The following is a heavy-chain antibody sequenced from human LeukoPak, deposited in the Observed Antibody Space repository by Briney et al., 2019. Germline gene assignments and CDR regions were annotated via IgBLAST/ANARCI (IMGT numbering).Heavy chain of an antibody. CDR3: ARDPTIYLQNPPPYFDF. V-gene: IGHV1-18*01. CDR2: ISAYNGNT. J-gene: IGHJ4*02. D-gene: IGHD3-9*01. Sequence: GASVKVSCTASGYSFTSYGISWVRQAPGQGLEWMGWISAYNGNTNYAQKLLGRVSMTTDTSMSTAYMELRSLRSDDTAVYYCARDPTIYLQNPPPYFDFWGQGTLVTVSS. CDR1: GYSFTSYG.